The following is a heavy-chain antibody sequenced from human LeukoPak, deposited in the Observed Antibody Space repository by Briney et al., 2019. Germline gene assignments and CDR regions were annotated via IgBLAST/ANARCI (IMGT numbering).Heavy chain of an antibody. Sequence: ASVKVSCKASGYTFTSYAMHWVRQAPGQRLEWMGWINAGNGNTKYSQKYQGRVTITRDTSASTAYMELSSLRSEDTAVYYCARMEYDFWSGYDYWGQGTLVTVSS. CDR3: ARMEYDFWSGYDY. V-gene: IGHV1-3*01. CDR2: INAGNGNT. CDR1: GYTFTSYA. D-gene: IGHD3-3*01. J-gene: IGHJ4*02.